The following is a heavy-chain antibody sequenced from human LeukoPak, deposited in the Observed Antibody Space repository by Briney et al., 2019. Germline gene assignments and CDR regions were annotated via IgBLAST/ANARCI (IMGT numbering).Heavy chain of an antibody. D-gene: IGHD2-2*01. CDR1: GFTVSTYY. V-gene: IGHV3-53*03. Sequence: GGSLTLSCEASGFTVSTYYMTWVRQPPGKGLEFVSDIYCGGSTYYADSVKGRFTVSRDNSKNTLYLQMNSLSAEDTAMYFCARGLGYCTSTTCLLPFYYWGQGTLVTVSS. CDR2: IYCGGST. J-gene: IGHJ4*02. CDR3: ARGLGYCTSTTCLLPFYY.